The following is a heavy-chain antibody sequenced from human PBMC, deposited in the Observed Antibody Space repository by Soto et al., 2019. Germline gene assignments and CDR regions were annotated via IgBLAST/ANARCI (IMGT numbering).Heavy chain of an antibody. Sequence: GGSLRLSCAASGFTFSSYGMHWVRQAPGKGLEWVAVIWYDGSNKYYADSVKGRFTISRDNSKNTLYLQMNSLRAEDTAVYYCARDYVKGCSSTSCYDLVYWGQGTLVTVSS. CDR1: GFTFSSYG. V-gene: IGHV3-33*01. CDR2: IWYDGSNK. CDR3: ARDYVKGCSSTSCYDLVY. D-gene: IGHD2-2*01. J-gene: IGHJ4*02.